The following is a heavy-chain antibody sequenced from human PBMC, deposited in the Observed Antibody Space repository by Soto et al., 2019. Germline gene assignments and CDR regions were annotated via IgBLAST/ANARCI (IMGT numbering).Heavy chain of an antibody. Sequence: SETLSLTCTVSGGSISSSSYYWGWIRQPPGKGLEWIGSIYYSGSTYYNPSLESRVTISVGTSKNQFSLKLSSVTAADTAVYYCACFFSGGYGYGFYYYGMDVWGQGTTVTVS. J-gene: IGHJ6*02. CDR1: GGSISSSSYY. CDR2: IYYSGST. CDR3: ACFFSGGYGYGFYYYGMDV. V-gene: IGHV4-39*01. D-gene: IGHD5-18*01.